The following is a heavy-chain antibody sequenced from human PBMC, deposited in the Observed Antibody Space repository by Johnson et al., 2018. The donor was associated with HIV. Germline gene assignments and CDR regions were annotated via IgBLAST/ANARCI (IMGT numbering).Heavy chain of an antibody. J-gene: IGHJ3*02. V-gene: IGHV3-33*06. D-gene: IGHD5-18*01. CDR3: AKDKVDTAMVSDAFDI. CDR1: GFTFSSYG. CDR2: IWYDGSNK. Sequence: QVQLVESGGGVVQPGRSLRVSCAASGFTFSSYGMHWVRQAPGKGLEWVAVIWYDGSNKYYADSVKGRLTISRDNSKNTLYLQMNSLRAEDTAVYYCAKDKVDTAMVSDAFDIWGQGTMVTVSS.